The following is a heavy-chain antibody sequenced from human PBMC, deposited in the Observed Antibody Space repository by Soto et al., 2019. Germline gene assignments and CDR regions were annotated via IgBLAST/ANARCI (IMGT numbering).Heavy chain of an antibody. CDR3: ARGDVVAATRFNYYYYVMDV. V-gene: IGHV1-18*01. Sequence: GASVKVSCKASGYTFTSYGISWVRQAPGQGLGWMGWISAYNGNTNYAQKLQGRVTMTTDTSTSTAYMELRSLRPDDTAVYYCARGDVVAATRFNYYYYVMDVLGQGTTVTVSS. CDR1: GYTFTSYG. CDR2: ISAYNGNT. J-gene: IGHJ6*02. D-gene: IGHD2-15*01.